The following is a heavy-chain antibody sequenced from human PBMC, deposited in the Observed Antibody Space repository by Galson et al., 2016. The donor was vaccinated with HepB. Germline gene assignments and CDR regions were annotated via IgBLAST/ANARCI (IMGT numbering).Heavy chain of an antibody. CDR3: ARPANPSGDDPYYFDY. D-gene: IGHD5-12*01. J-gene: IGHJ4*02. V-gene: IGHV3-23*01. Sequence: KGRFTISRDNSRNTLFLQMNSLRAEDTAIYYCARPANPSGDDPYYFDYWGRGTLVTVSS.